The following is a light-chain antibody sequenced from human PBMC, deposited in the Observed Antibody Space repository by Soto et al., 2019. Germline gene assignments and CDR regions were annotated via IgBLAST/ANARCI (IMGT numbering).Light chain of an antibody. Sequence: DIVMTQFPLSLHVTLGQPASISCRSSQSLLYRNGDAYLNWFQQRPGQSPRRLIYKVSNRDSGVPDRFSGSGSGTDFTLKISRVEAKDVGIYYCMQGTQWPYTFGQGTKLEIK. V-gene: IGKV2-30*01. CDR3: MQGTQWPYT. J-gene: IGKJ2*01. CDR1: QSLLYRNGDAY. CDR2: KVS.